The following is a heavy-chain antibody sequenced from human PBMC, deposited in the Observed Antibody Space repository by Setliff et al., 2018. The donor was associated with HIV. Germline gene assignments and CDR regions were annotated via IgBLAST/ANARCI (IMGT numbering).Heavy chain of an antibody. Sequence: SETLSLTCSVSDGSLSGYFWTWIRQSPGKGLEWIGEINYSGTTNYNPSLRSRVTISIDTSKNQFFLKLTSVTAANSARYFCARGRDSSTWYFSHFYYYYYMDVWSRGTTVTVSS. CDR3: ARGRDSSTWYFSHFYYYYYMDV. CDR2: INYSGTT. V-gene: IGHV4-34*01. CDR1: DGSLSGYF. J-gene: IGHJ6*03. D-gene: IGHD2-2*01.